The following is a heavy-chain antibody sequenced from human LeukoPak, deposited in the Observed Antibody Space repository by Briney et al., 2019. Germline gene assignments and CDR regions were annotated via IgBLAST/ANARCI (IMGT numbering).Heavy chain of an antibody. Sequence: PGGSLRLSCAASGFTFDDYAMHWVRQAPGKGLEWVSGISWNSGSIGYADSVKGRFTISRDNAKNSLYLQMNSLRAEDTALYYCAKDRADSSGYYYDHWGQGTLVTVSS. CDR2: ISWNSGSI. CDR3: AKDRADSSGYYYDH. V-gene: IGHV3-9*01. CDR1: GFTFDDYA. D-gene: IGHD3-22*01. J-gene: IGHJ5*02.